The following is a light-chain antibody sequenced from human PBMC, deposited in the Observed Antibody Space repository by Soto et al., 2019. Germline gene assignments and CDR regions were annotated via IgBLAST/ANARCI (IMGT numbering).Light chain of an antibody. Sequence: DIQMTQSPSSLSASVGDRVTITCQACQDISNYLNWYQQKPGKAPKLLIYDASNLETGVPSRFSGSGSGTDFTITISSLQPEDIATYYCQQYDNLLSFGGGTKVEIK. V-gene: IGKV1-33*01. J-gene: IGKJ4*01. CDR3: QQYDNLLS. CDR1: QDISNY. CDR2: DAS.